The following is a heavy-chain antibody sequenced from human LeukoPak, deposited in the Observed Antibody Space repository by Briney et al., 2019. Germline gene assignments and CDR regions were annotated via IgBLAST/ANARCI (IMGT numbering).Heavy chain of an antibody. D-gene: IGHD6-13*01. Sequence: ASVKVSCKASGYTFTGYYTHWVRQAPGQGREWMGWINPNSGGTNYAQKFQGRVTMTRDPSISTAYMELSRLRSDDTAVYYCARGPAAAGFYYYYYGMDVWGQGTTVTVSS. CDR1: GYTFTGYY. J-gene: IGHJ6*02. CDR3: ARGPAAAGFYYYYYGMDV. CDR2: INPNSGGT. V-gene: IGHV1-2*02.